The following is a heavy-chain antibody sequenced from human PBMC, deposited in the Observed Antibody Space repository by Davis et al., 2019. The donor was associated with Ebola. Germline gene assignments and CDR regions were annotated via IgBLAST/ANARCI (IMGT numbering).Heavy chain of an antibody. D-gene: IGHD5-18*01. CDR2: INPNSGGT. V-gene: IGHV1-2*04. CDR1: GYTFTGYY. Sequence: AASVKVSCKASGYTFTGYYMHWVRQAPGQGLEWMGWINPNSGGTNYAQKFQGWVTMTRDTSISTAYMELSSLRSEDTAVYYCARDLGTAMAPGWGQGTLVTVSS. J-gene: IGHJ4*02. CDR3: ARDLGTAMAPG.